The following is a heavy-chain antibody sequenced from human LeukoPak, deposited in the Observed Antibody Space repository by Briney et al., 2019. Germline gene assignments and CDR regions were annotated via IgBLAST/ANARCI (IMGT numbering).Heavy chain of an antibody. D-gene: IGHD2-15*01. CDR3: ASPTTRIWGRYAFDI. V-gene: IGHV5-51*01. CDR1: GYNFTTYW. CDR2: IYPGDSNT. J-gene: IGHJ3*02. Sequence: GESLKISCQGSGYNFTTYWIGWVRQMPGKGLEWMGIIYPGDSNTRYTPSFQGQVTISADKSISTAYLQWSSLKASDTAMYYCASPTTRIWGRYAFDIWGQGTMVTVSS.